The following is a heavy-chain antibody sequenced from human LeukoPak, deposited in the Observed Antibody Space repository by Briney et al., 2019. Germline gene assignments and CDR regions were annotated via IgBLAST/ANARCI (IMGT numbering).Heavy chain of an antibody. CDR3: ARARYYDILTGYYPVPYYYYGMDV. CDR1: GFTFTSYG. D-gene: IGHD3-9*01. V-gene: IGHV1-18*01. CDR2: ISAYDGDT. J-gene: IGHJ6*02. Sequence: GASVKVSCKASGFTFTSYGFSWVRQAPGQGIEWMGWISAYDGDTKYAQKFLGRVTMTMDTSTNTVYMELMSLRYDDTAMYYCARARYYDILTGYYPVPYYYYGMDVWGQGTTVTVSS.